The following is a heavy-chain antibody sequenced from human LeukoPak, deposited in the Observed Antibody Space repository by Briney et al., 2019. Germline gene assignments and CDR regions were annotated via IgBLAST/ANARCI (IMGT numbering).Heavy chain of an antibody. CDR1: DGSISTYY. D-gene: IGHD3/OR15-3a*01. CDR2: IYTTGST. J-gene: IGHJ5*02. CDR3: ARGGLPRENWFDP. Sequence: SDTLSLTCTVSDGSISTYYWSWIRQPAGEGRECIGRIYTTGSTNYNPSLTSPVTMSVDTSKNQFSLKLTSVTAADTAVYYCARGGLPRENWFDPWGQGTLVTVSS. V-gene: IGHV4-4*07.